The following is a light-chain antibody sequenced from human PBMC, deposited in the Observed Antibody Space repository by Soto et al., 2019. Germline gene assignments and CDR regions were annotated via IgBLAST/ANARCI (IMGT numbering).Light chain of an antibody. Sequence: SQLTQSPSPRAASVGERGAITWLASQSISTYLNWYQQKPRKAPRLLIYKTSSLESGVPSRFSGSGSGTEFTPTISGLQPDDFSSYYCQQYNTYFSLTXGGGTKVDI. CDR1: QSISTY. V-gene: IGKV1-5*03. CDR3: QQYNTYFSLT. J-gene: IGKJ4*01. CDR2: KTS.